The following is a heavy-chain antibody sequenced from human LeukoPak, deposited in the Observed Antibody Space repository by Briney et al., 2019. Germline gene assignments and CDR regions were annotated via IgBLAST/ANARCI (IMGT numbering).Heavy chain of an antibody. CDR2: IYYSGST. D-gene: IGHD5-18*01. V-gene: IGHV4-59*12. J-gene: IGHJ4*02. Sequence: SETLSLTCTVSGGSISSYYWSWIRQPPGKGLEWIGYIYYSGSTNYNPSLKSRVTISVDTSKNQFSLKLSSVTAADTAVYYCARGRRGYYYFDYWGQGTLVTVSS. CDR1: GGSISSYY. CDR3: ARGRRGYYYFDY.